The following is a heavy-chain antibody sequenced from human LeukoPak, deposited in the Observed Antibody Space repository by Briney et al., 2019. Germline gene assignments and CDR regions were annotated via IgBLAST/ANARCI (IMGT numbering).Heavy chain of an antibody. CDR2: IYSGGST. Sequence: GGSLRLSCAASGFTFSSYEMSWVRQAPGKGLEWVSVIYSGGSTYYADSVKGRLTISRDNSKNTLYLQMNSLRAEDTAVYYCARVVIYCGGDCYSWGAAFDIWGQGTMVTVSS. D-gene: IGHD2-21*02. CDR3: ARVVIYCGGDCYSWGAAFDI. CDR1: GFTFSSYE. V-gene: IGHV3-66*01. J-gene: IGHJ3*02.